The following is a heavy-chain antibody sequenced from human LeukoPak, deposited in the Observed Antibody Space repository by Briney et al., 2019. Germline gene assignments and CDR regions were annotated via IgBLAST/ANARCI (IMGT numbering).Heavy chain of an antibody. V-gene: IGHV4-4*07. J-gene: IGHJ6*03. Sequence: SETLSLTCTVSGGSISSYYWSWIRQPARKGLEWIGRIYTSGSTNYNPSLKSRVTMSVDTSKNQFSLKLSSVTAADTAVYYCARERSGYSFTAYYYYYYMDVWGKGTTVTVSS. CDR2: IYTSGST. CDR1: GGSISSYY. CDR3: ARERSGYSFTAYYYYYYMDV. D-gene: IGHD5-18*01.